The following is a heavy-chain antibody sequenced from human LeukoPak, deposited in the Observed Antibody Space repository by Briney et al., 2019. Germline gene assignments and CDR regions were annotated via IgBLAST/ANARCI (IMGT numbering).Heavy chain of an antibody. CDR2: INWNGGST. D-gene: IGHD6-6*01. CDR1: GFTFGDYG. V-gene: IGHV3-20*04. J-gene: IGHJ4*02. Sequence: TGGSLRLSCAASGFTFGDYGMSWVRQAPGKGLEWVSGINWNGGSTGYADSVKGRFTISRDNAKNSLYLQMNSLRAEDTALYYCAREYSSSSGFDYWGQGTLVTVSS. CDR3: AREYSSSSGFDY.